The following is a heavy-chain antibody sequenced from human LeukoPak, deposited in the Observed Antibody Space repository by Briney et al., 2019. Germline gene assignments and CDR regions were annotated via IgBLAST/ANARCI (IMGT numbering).Heavy chain of an antibody. CDR2: IYYSGTT. CDR3: ARGPRYYYGSGRIDY. CDR1: GGSISSYY. D-gene: IGHD3-10*01. J-gene: IGHJ4*02. Sequence: PETLSLTCTVSGGSISSYYWSWIRQPPGKGLEWIGYIYYSGTTKYNSALQSRVTISVDTPKNQFSLKLSSVTAADTAVYYCARGPRYYYGSGRIDYWGQGTLVTVSS. V-gene: IGHV4-59*12.